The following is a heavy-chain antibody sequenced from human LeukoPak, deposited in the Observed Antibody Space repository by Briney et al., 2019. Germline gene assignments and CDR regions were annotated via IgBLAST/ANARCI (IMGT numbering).Heavy chain of an antibody. CDR2: ISGSSGNR. V-gene: IGHV3-23*01. CDR3: AKGRSGPNTDYEG. D-gene: IGHD4-17*01. Sequence: PGGSLRLSCAAPGFTFSSYAMSWVRQAPGKGLEWVPTISGSSGNRYYADSVKGRFTISRDNSKNTLYLQVNSLRAEDTAVYYCAKGRSGPNTDYEGWGQGTLVTVSS. CDR1: GFTFSSYA. J-gene: IGHJ4*02.